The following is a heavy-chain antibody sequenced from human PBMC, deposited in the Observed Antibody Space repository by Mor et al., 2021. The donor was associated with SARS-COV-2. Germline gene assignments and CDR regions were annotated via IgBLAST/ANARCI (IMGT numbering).Heavy chain of an antibody. V-gene: IGHV3-11*05. Sequence: KGRFTISRDNAKNSLYLQMNSLRAEDTAVYYCARDGGWYFDLWGRGTLVTVSS. J-gene: IGHJ2*01. CDR3: ARDGGWYFDL.